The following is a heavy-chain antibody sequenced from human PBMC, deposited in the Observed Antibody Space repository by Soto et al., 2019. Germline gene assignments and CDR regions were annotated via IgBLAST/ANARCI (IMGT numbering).Heavy chain of an antibody. D-gene: IGHD5-18*01. CDR1: GGTFSSYA. Sequence: SVKVSCKSSGGTFSSYAISWVRQAPGQGLEWMGGIIPIFGTANYAQKFQGRVTITADESTSTAYMELSSLRSEDTAVYYCARDQVTDYYYRMDVWGQGITVTVSS. CDR2: IIPIFGTA. V-gene: IGHV1-69*13. CDR3: ARDQVTDYYYRMDV. J-gene: IGHJ6*02.